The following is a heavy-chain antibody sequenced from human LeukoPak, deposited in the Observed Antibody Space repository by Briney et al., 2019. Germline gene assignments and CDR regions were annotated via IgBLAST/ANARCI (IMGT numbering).Heavy chain of an antibody. CDR1: GGSIGASVNSPNW. D-gene: IGHD2-2*01. J-gene: IGHJ4*02. V-gene: IGHV4-4*02. CDR2: IFHSGST. Sequence: PSGTLSLTCAVSGGSIGASVNSPNWGSWVRQPPGKGLEWIGEIFHSGSTNYNPSLKSRVTMSVDKSKNQFSLNLTSVTAADTAVYFCARAPRAYCSTTGSCFQDYWGQGTLVTVSS. CDR3: ARAPRAYCSTTGSCFQDY.